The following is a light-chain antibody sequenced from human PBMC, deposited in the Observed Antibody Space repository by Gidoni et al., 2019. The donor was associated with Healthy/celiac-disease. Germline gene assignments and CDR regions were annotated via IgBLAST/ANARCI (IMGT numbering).Light chain of an antibody. J-gene: IGKJ1*01. CDR2: GAS. V-gene: IGKV3-15*01. CDR1: PSVSSN. Sequence: EIVMTQSPATLSVSPGERATLSCRASPSVSSNLAWYQQKPGQAPRLLIYGASTRATGIPARFSGSGSGTEFTLTISRLQSEDFAVYYCQQYNNWPQTFGQGTKVEIK. CDR3: QQYNNWPQT.